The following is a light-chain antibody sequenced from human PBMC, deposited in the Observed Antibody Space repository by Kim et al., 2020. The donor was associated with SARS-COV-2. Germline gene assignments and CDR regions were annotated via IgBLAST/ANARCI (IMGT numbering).Light chain of an antibody. V-gene: IGKV3-11*01. Sequence: YPGERATLSCRASQSIINNLAWYQQRPGQAPRLLIYDASNRATGIPARFSGSGSGTDFTLIISSLEPEDFAVYYCQQRRNWPLTFGGGTKVDIK. CDR1: QSIINN. J-gene: IGKJ4*01. CDR3: QQRRNWPLT. CDR2: DAS.